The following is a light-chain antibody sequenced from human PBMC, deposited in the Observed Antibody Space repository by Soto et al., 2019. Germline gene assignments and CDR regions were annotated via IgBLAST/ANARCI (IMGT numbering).Light chain of an antibody. Sequence: EIVLTQSPATLSVSPGERATLSCSASQSVSSNLAWYQQKPGQSPRRIIYGASTRATGIPARFSGSGSGTEFTLTISSRQSEDFAVYYCQQYNNWPLYTCGQGTKLEIK. CDR1: QSVSSN. CDR3: QQYNNWPLYT. V-gene: IGKV3-15*01. CDR2: GAS. J-gene: IGKJ2*01.